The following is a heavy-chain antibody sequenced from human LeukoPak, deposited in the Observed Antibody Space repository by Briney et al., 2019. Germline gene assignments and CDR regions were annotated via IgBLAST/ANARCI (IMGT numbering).Heavy chain of an antibody. V-gene: IGHV3-53*01. CDR3: ARAPTSSPKYYFDY. CDR1: GFTVSSNY. CDR2: IYSGGST. Sequence: GGSLRLSCAASGFTVSSNYMSWVRQAPGKGLEWVSVIYSGGSTYYADSVKGRFTISRDNSKNTLYLQMNSLRAEDTAVYYCARAPTSSPKYYFDYWGQGTLVTASS. J-gene: IGHJ4*02.